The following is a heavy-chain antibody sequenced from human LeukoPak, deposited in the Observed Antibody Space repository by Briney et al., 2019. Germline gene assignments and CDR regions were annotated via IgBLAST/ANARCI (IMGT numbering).Heavy chain of an antibody. CDR1: GGSLSSSNW. CDR2: IYHSGST. V-gene: IGHV4-4*02. CDR3: ARVGGSGWYGYYYMDV. J-gene: IGHJ6*03. D-gene: IGHD6-19*01. Sequence: SGTLSLTCAVSGGSLSSSNWWSWGRQPPGKGLEWIGSIYHSGSTYYNPSLKSRVTISVDTSKNQFSLKLSSVTAADTAVYYCARVGGSGWYGYYYMDVWGKGTTVTVSS.